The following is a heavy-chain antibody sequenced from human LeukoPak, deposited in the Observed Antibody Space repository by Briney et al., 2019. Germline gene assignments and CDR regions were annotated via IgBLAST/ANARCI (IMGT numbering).Heavy chain of an antibody. CDR1: GYTFTGYY. V-gene: IGHV1-2*02. CDR2: INPKTLGT. CDR3: ARDSLSDDSSGYYDF. Sequence: ASVKVSCKASGYTFTGYYMHRVRQAPGHGLEWMGWINPKTLGTNYAQKFRGRVTMTRDTSITTVYMELSSLRSDDTAVYYCARDSLSDDSSGYYDFWGQGTLVAVST. J-gene: IGHJ4*02. D-gene: IGHD3-22*01.